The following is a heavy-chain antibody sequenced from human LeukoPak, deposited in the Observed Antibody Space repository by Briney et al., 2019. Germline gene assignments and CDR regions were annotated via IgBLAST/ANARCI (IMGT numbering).Heavy chain of an antibody. CDR2: IKQDGSEK. V-gene: IGHV3-7*03. Sequence: GGSLRLSCAASGFTFSSYAMHWVRQAPGKGLEWVANIKQDGSEKYYVDSVKGRFTISRDNAKNSLYLQMNSLRAEDTAVYYCARDNWNDVYYYYYGMDVWGQGTTVTVSS. J-gene: IGHJ6*02. CDR1: GFTFSSYA. CDR3: ARDNWNDVYYYYYGMDV. D-gene: IGHD1-20*01.